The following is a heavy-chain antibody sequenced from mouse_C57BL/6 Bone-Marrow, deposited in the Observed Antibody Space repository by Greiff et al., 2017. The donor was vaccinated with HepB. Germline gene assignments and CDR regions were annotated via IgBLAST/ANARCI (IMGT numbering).Heavy chain of an antibody. Sequence: QVQLQQPGAELVKPGASVKMSCKASGYTFTRYWITWVQQRPGQGLEWIGEIYPGCGSTNYNEKFKSKTTLTVDTSSSTAYMQLSSLPSEDSAVYDSAREGTYDCTLDYWGQGTTLTVSS. CDR1: GYTFTRYW. V-gene: IGHV1-55*01. CDR3: AREGTYDCTLDY. CDR2: IYPGCGST. J-gene: IGHJ2*01. D-gene: IGHD2-4*01.